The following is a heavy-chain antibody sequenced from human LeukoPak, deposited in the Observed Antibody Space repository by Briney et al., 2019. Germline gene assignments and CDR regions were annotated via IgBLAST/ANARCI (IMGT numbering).Heavy chain of an antibody. CDR2: IYHSGST. CDR3: ARVERPNWFDP. D-gene: IGHD1-1*01. J-gene: IGHJ5*02. CDR1: GFTFSSYS. Sequence: LRLSCAASGFTFSSYSMNWVRQAPGKGLEWIGYIYHSGSTYYNPSLKSRVTISVDRSKNQFSLKLSSVTAADTAVYYCARVERPNWFDPWGQGTLVTVSS. V-gene: IGHV4-30-2*01.